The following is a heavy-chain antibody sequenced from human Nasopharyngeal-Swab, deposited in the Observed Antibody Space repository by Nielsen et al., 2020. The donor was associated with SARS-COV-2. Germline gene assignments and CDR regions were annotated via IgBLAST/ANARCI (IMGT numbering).Heavy chain of an antibody. CDR2: IWYDGSNK. D-gene: IGHD2-15*01. J-gene: IGHJ4*02. V-gene: IGHV3-33*01. CDR3: ARDSGGYCSGGSCYPHYYFDY. Sequence: WIRQPPGKGLEWVAVIWYDGSNKYYADSVKGRFTISRDNSKNTLYLQINSLRAEDTAVYYCARDSGGYCSGGSCYPHYYFDYWGQGTLVTVSS.